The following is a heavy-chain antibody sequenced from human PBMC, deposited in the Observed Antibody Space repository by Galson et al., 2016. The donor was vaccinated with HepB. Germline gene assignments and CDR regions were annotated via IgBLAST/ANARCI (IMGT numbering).Heavy chain of an antibody. CDR3: AKDRRYYDSSGYFWEGYYYDGMDV. D-gene: IGHD3-22*01. J-gene: IGHJ6*02. Sequence: SLRLSCAASGFTFSSYGMHWVRQAPGKGLEWVAVISYDGSDKYYADSVKGRFPISRDNSKNTLNLQMNSLRAEDTAVYYCAKDRRYYDSSGYFWEGYYYDGMDVWGQGTTVTVSS. V-gene: IGHV3-30*18. CDR2: ISYDGSDK. CDR1: GFTFSSYG.